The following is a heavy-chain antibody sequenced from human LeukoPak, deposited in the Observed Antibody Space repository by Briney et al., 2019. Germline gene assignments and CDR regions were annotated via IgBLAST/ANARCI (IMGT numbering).Heavy chain of an antibody. J-gene: IGHJ3*02. CDR3: ARSGRGGAFDI. CDR1: GFPFSSYW. CDR2: IYSDGSRT. D-gene: IGHD1-26*01. Sequence: GGSLRLSCAASGFPFSSYWMHWVRQGPGKGLVWVSRIYSDGSRTTYADSVKGRFTISGDNAKNTLYLEMNSLRAEDTAVYYCARSGRGGAFDIWGHGTMVTVSS. V-gene: IGHV3-74*01.